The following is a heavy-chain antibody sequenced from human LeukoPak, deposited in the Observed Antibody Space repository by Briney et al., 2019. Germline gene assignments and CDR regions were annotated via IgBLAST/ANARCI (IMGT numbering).Heavy chain of an antibody. CDR3: ARGCSSTSCYWGRGDY. D-gene: IGHD2-2*01. CDR2: INHSGST. Sequence: PSETLSLTCTVSGGSISSSSYYWGWIRQPPGKGLEWIGEINHSGSTNYNPSLKSRVTISVDTSKNQFSLKLSSVTAADTAVYYCARGCSSTSCYWGRGDYWGQETLVTVSS. J-gene: IGHJ4*02. V-gene: IGHV4-39*07. CDR1: GGSISSSSYY.